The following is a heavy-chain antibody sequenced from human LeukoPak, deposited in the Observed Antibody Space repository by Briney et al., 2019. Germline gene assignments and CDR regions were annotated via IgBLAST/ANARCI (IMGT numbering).Heavy chain of an antibody. CDR2: MNHNSVNT. CDR1: GYTFSSYD. Sequence: ASVKDFCNASGYTFSSYDFIWVRQAIAQELQWMGWMNHNSVNTGYAQKFQGRVTMTRNTSISRAYMELSSLRSEDTAVYYCARGSYYDSSGYLVGSWFDPWGQGTLVTVSS. V-gene: IGHV1-8*01. D-gene: IGHD3-22*01. J-gene: IGHJ5*02. CDR3: ARGSYYDSSGYLVGSWFDP.